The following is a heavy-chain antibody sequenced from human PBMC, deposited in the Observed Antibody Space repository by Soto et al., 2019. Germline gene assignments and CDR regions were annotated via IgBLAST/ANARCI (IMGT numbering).Heavy chain of an antibody. J-gene: IGHJ6*02. CDR1: GYTLTELS. Sequence: ASVKVSCKVSGYTLTELSMHWVRQAPGKGLEWMGGFDPEDGETIYAQKFQGRVTMTEDTSTDTAYMELSSLRSEDTAVYYCATVNCTNGVCYYYYGMDVWGQGTTVTVS. V-gene: IGHV1-24*01. D-gene: IGHD2-8*01. CDR2: FDPEDGET. CDR3: ATVNCTNGVCYYYYGMDV.